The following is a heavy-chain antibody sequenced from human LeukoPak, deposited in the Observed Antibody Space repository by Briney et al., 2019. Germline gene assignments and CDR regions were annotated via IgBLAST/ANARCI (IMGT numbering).Heavy chain of an antibody. CDR2: IYHSGST. CDR1: GGSISSSNW. D-gene: IGHD3-9*01. Sequence: PSETLSLTCAVSGGSISSSNWWSWVRQPPGKGLEWIGEIYHSGSTNYNPSLKSRVTISVDTSKNQFSLKLSSVTAADTAVYYCARPRGYDVLTGYLDWGQGTLVTVSS. J-gene: IGHJ4*02. V-gene: IGHV4-4*02. CDR3: ARPRGYDVLTGYLD.